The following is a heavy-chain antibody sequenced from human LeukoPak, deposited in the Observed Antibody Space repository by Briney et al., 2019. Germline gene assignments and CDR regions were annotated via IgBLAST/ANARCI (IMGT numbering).Heavy chain of an antibody. V-gene: IGHV3-48*03. CDR1: GFTFSSYE. J-gene: IGHJ6*03. CDR2: ISSNANTI. CDR3: ARAQAARADYYYYYMDV. D-gene: IGHD6-6*01. Sequence: GGSLRLSCAASGFTFSSYEMNWVRQAPGKGLEWVSYISSNANTIYYPDSVKGRFTISRDHAKNPLYLQMNSLKVRDTSVYYCARAQAARADYYYYYMDVWGKGTTVTVSS.